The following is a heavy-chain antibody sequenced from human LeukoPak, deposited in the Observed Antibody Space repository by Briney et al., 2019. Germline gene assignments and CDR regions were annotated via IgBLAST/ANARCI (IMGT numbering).Heavy chain of an antibody. CDR2: INHSGST. J-gene: IGHJ3*02. CDR1: GGSFSGYY. Sequence: PSETLSLTCAVYGGSFSGYYWSWIRQPPGKGLEWIGEINHSGSTNYNPSLKSRVTISVDMSKNQFSLKLSSVTAADTAVYYCARRRRYYDILTGYYKGAFDIWGQGTMVTVSS. D-gene: IGHD3-9*01. CDR3: ARRRRYYDILTGYYKGAFDI. V-gene: IGHV4-34*01.